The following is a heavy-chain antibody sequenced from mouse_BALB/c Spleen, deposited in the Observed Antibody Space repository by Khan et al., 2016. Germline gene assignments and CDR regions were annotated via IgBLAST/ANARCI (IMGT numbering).Heavy chain of an antibody. V-gene: IGHV2-2*02. CDR2: IWSGGST. Sequence: QVQLKESGPGLVQPSQSLSITCTVSGFSLTTYSIQWVRQSSGKGLEWLGVIWSGGSTDYNAAFISRLSISKDNSKSQVFFKMNSLQANDTAIYYCARGSILYFDYWGQGTTLTVSS. J-gene: IGHJ2*01. D-gene: IGHD2-10*02. CDR1: GFSLTTYS. CDR3: ARGSILYFDY.